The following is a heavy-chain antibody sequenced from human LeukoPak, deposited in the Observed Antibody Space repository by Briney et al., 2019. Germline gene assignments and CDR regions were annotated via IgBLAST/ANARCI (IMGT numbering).Heavy chain of an antibody. Sequence: PGGSLRLSCAASGFTFDDYAMHWVRQAPGKGLEWVSGISWNSGSIGYADSVKGRFTIYRDNAKNSLYLQMNSLRAEDMALYYCAKGATDIVVVPADYFDYWGQGTLVTVSS. CDR2: ISWNSGSI. CDR1: GFTFDDYA. CDR3: AKGATDIVVVPADYFDY. V-gene: IGHV3-9*03. D-gene: IGHD2-2*01. J-gene: IGHJ4*02.